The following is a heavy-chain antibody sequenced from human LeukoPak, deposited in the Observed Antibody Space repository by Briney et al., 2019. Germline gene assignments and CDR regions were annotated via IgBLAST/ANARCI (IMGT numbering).Heavy chain of an antibody. CDR1: GFTFSSYA. V-gene: IGHV3-23*01. CDR3: AKFTGYSSGWFDY. J-gene: IGHJ4*02. CDR2: ISGAGGDT. Sequence: GGSLRLSCAASGFTFSSYAMSWVRQAPGKGLEWVSAISGAGGDTYYADSVKGRFTISRDNSKSTLYLQMNSLRAEDTAVYYCAKFTGYSSGWFDYWGQGTLVTVSS. D-gene: IGHD6-19*01.